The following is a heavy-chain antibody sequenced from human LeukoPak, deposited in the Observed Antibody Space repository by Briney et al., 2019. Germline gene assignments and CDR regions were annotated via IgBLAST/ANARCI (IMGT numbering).Heavy chain of an antibody. CDR3: AKDLGERIPFDI. V-gene: IGHV3-30*02. CDR2: IRYDGSNK. Sequence: QPGGSLRLSCAASGFTFSSYGMHWVRQAPGKGLEWVAFIRYDGSNKYYADSVKGRFTISRDNSKNTLYLQMNSLRAEDTAVYYCAKDLGERIPFDIWGQGTMVTVSS. CDR1: GFTFSSYG. D-gene: IGHD3-10*01. J-gene: IGHJ3*02.